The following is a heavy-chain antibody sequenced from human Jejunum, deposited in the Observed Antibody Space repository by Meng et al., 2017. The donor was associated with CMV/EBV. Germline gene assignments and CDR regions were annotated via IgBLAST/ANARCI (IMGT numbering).Heavy chain of an antibody. CDR3: AHFVGGYYPSRPDY. Sequence: PLAESCPTVVKPTPTLTLTCSFSGFSPSTSGEGVGWIRQPPGKALEWLALIYRGDDKRYSPSLNSRLTIAKDTSKNEVVLTLTNMGPIDTGTYYCAHFVGGYYPSRPDYWGQGTLVTVSS. J-gene: IGHJ4*02. D-gene: IGHD1-26*01. CDR2: IYRGDDK. CDR1: GFSPSTSGEG. V-gene: IGHV2-5*02.